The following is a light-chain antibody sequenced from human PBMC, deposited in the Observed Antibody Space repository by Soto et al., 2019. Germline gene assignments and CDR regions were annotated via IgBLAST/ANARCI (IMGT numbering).Light chain of an antibody. J-gene: IGKJ1*01. CDR1: QFLSSY. Sequence: EVVLTQSPATLSLAPWERATLSCRASQFLSSYLAWYQQKPGQPPRLLIYGASNRATGIPDRFSGSGSGTDFTLTISRLEPEDFAVYYCQQYGSSGTFGQGTK. V-gene: IGKV3-20*01. CDR3: QQYGSSGT. CDR2: GAS.